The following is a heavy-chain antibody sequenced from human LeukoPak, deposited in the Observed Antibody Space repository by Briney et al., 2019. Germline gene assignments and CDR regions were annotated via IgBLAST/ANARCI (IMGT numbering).Heavy chain of an antibody. CDR1: GFTFNNYG. V-gene: IGHV3-30*03. D-gene: IGHD5-12*01. CDR2: ISSDGSNK. Sequence: GGSLRLSCAASGFTFNNYGMHWVRQAPGKGLYWVAVISSDGSNKYYTDSVKGRFTISRDNSKNTLYLQMGSLRAEDMAVYYCARPRNGGYTSYFDYWGQGTLVTVSS. J-gene: IGHJ4*02. CDR3: ARPRNGGYTSYFDY.